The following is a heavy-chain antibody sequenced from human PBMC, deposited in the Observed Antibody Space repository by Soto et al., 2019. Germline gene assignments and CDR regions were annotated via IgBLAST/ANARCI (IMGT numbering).Heavy chain of an antibody. D-gene: IGHD1-1*01. V-gene: IGHV4-59*04. CDR3: ASHPLNWSDADS. CDR1: GGSISGSY. J-gene: IGHJ4*02. Sequence: SETLSLTCTVSGGSISGSYWSWIRQTPGKVLEWVGYIHYSGSSYSNPSLKSRLSMSVDTSKNQFSLTMKSVTAADTGVYYCASHPLNWSDADSWGQGVLVTVSS. CDR2: IHYSGSS.